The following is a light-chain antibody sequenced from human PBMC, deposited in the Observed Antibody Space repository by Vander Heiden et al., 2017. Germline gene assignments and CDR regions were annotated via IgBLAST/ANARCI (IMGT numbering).Light chain of an antibody. CDR3: QQYDDLPRT. CDR2: GAS. V-gene: IGKV1-33*01. J-gene: IGKJ1*01. CDR1: QDISSS. Sequence: DIQMTQSPSSLSASVGDRVTITCQASQDISSSLNWFQQKPGKAPKLLIYGASHLKTGVPSRFAGSGSGTDFTFTISSLQPEDVATYYCQQYDDLPRTFGQGTKVEVK.